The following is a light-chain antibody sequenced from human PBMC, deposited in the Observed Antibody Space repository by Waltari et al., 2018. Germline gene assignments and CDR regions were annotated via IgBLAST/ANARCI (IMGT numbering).Light chain of an antibody. CDR2: NDN. CDR3: AAWDASLNGWV. V-gene: IGLV1-44*01. Sequence: QSVLTPSPSASGPPGQRVTISCSGRSSNIGTTTLTWYQQLPGTAPHLLIYNDNQRPSGVPERFSGSKSGTSASLAISGLQSEDEVDYYCAAWDASLNGWVFGGGTTLTVL. J-gene: IGLJ3*02. CDR1: SSNIGTTT.